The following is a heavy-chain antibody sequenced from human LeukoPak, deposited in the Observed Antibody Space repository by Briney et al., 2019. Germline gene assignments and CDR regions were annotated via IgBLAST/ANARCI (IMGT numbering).Heavy chain of an antibody. CDR3: AGGRDLFDS. Sequence: GASQRLSCVASGFTYHTYSMNSFRQAPGPGLEWISYISSSSGTIYYSDSVKGRFTISRDHAKNSLYLQMNNLRAEDTAVYYCAGGRDLFDSWGQGTLVIVSS. V-gene: IGHV3-48*04. CDR2: ISSSSGTI. J-gene: IGHJ4*02. CDR1: GFTYHTYS.